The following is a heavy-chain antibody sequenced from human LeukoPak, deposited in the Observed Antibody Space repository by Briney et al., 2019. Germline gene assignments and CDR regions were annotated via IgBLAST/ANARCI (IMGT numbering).Heavy chain of an antibody. J-gene: IGHJ4*02. CDR3: AIRRYNSGWDPF. D-gene: IGHD6-19*01. CDR1: GGSFSGYY. CDR2: INHSGST. Sequence: SETLSLTCAVYGGSFSGYYWSWIRQPPGKGLEWIGEINHSGSTNYNPSLKSRVTISVDTSKNQFSLKLSSVTAADTAVYYCAIRRYNSGWDPFWGQGTLVTVSS. V-gene: IGHV4-34*01.